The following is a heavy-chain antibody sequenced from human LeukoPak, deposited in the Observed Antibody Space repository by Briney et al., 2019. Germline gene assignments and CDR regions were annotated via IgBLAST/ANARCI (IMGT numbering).Heavy chain of an antibody. CDR1: GGTFRSYA. CDR3: ARSGNSYGSPDYYYYMDV. CDR2: IIPIFGTA. V-gene: IGHV1-69*05. Sequence: GASVNVSCQASGGTFRSYAISWVRQAPGQGLEWMGGIIPIFGTANYAQKFQGRVTITTVESTSTAYMELSSLRSEDTAVYYCARSGNSYGSPDYYYYMDVWGKGTTVTVSS. J-gene: IGHJ6*03. D-gene: IGHD5-18*01.